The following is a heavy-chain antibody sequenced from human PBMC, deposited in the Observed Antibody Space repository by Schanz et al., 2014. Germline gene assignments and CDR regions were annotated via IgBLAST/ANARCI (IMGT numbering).Heavy chain of an antibody. CDR2: IYSGGST. J-gene: IGHJ3*01. CDR1: GFTVSINY. Sequence: EVQLVESGGGLVQPGGSLRLSCAASGFTVSINYMSWVRQAPGKGLEWVSVIYSGGSTYYADSVKGRFTISRDNSKNTVYLQMDSLRSEDTAVYYCTRDRGALVTHNDALNLWGQGTMVSVSS. D-gene: IGHD2-8*02. CDR3: TRDRGALVTHNDALNL. V-gene: IGHV3-66*01.